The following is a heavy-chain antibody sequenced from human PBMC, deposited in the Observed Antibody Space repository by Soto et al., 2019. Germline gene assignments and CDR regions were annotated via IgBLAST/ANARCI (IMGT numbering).Heavy chain of an antibody. Sequence: QITLKESGPTLVKPTQTLTLTCSFSGLSFKTTGEGVGWIRQPPEKALEWLALIYWDGDKRYSPSLKTMPTIANDTSKNRVVLTLTNMDPVDTATYYCAHRKYSSTWSLYYFDYWGQGTLVTVSS. CDR1: GLSFKTTGEG. CDR3: AHRKYSSTWSLYYFDY. D-gene: IGHD6-13*01. J-gene: IGHJ4*02. V-gene: IGHV2-5*02. CDR2: IYWDGDK.